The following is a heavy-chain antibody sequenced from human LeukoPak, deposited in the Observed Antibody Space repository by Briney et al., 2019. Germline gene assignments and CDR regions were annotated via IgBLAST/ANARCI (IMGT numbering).Heavy chain of an antibody. CDR3: ARGAHTGTTNNWFDP. V-gene: IGHV4-34*01. CDR2: INHSGST. J-gene: IGHJ5*02. CDR1: GGSFSGYY. Sequence: SETLSLTCAVYGGSFSGYYWSWIRQPPGKGLEWIGEINHSGSTNYNPSLKSRVTISVDTSKNQFSLKLSSVTAADTAVYYCARGAHTGTTNNWFDPWGQGTLVTVSS. D-gene: IGHD1-7*01.